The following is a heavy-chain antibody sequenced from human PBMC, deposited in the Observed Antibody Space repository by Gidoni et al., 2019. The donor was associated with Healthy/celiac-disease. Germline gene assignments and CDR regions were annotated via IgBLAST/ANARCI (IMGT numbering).Heavy chain of an antibody. J-gene: IGHJ3*02. CDR3: ARDKADDYVWGSSPGAFDI. CDR1: GFTFISYW. CDR2: IKQDGSEK. Sequence: EVQLVESGGGLVQPGGSLRLSCAASGFTFISYWMSWVRQAPGKGLEWVANIKQDGSEKYYVDSVKGRFTISRDNAKNSLYLQMNSLRAEDTAVYYCARDKADDYVWGSSPGAFDIWGQGTMVTVSS. D-gene: IGHD3-16*01. V-gene: IGHV3-7*04.